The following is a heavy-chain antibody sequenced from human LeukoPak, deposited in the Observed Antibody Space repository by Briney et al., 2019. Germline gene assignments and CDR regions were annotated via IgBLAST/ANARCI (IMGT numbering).Heavy chain of an antibody. CDR2: INHSGST. V-gene: IGHV4-34*01. CDR1: GGSLSGYY. Sequence: SETLSLTCAVYGGSLSGYYWSWIRQPPGKGLEWIGEINHSGSTNYNPSLKSRVTISVDTSKNQFSLKLSSVTAADTAVYYCARVAGLNDYWGQGTLVTVFS. J-gene: IGHJ4*02. CDR3: ARVAGLNDY. D-gene: IGHD2-15*01.